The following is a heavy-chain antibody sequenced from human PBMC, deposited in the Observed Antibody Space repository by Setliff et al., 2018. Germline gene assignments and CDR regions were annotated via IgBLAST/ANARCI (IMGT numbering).Heavy chain of an antibody. J-gene: IGHJ4*02. Sequence: SETLSLTCTVSGDSIRSSRYYWGWIRQPPGKGLEWIGSIYSSGNTYYNPSLKRRVTISVDTTKNQFSLKLTSVTAADTAVYYCASHVLMEPATPDVFDCWGQGTLVTVSS. V-gene: IGHV4-39*07. CDR1: GDSIRSSRYY. D-gene: IGHD1-1*01. CDR3: ASHVLMEPATPDVFDC. CDR2: IYSSGNT.